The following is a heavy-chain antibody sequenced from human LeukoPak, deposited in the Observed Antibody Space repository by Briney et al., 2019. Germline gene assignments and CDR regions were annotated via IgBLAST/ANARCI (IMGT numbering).Heavy chain of an antibody. CDR3: ARRGYYSIAAAGYFQH. CDR1: GGSISSSSYY. CDR2: IYYSGST. J-gene: IGHJ1*01. V-gene: IGHV4-39*01. Sequence: SETLSLTCTVSGGSISSSSYYWGWIRQPPGEGLEWIGSIYYSGSTYYNPSLKSRVTISVDTSKNQFSLKLSSVTAADTAVYYCARRGYYSIAAAGYFQHWGQGTLVTVSS. D-gene: IGHD6-13*01.